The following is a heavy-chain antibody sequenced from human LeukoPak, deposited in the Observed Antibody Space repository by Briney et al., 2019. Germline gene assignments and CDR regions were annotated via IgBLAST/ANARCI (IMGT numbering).Heavy chain of an antibody. D-gene: IGHD6-13*01. J-gene: IGHJ4*02. CDR2: IVGSST. Sequence: GGSLRLSCAASGGTFSDYHMSWVRQAPGKGLELVSAIVGSSTHYADSVKGRFTISRDNSKNTLYLQMNSLRAEDTAVYYCARDEPGRSWYNWGQGTLVTVSS. CDR3: ARDEPGRSWYN. CDR1: GGTFSDYH. V-gene: IGHV3-23*01.